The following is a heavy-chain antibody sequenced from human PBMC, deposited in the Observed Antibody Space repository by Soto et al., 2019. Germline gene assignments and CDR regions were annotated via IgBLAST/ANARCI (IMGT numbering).Heavy chain of an antibody. Sequence: GESLKISCKGSGYSFTSYWIGWVRQMPGKGLEWMGIIYPGDSDTRYSPSFQGQVTISADKSISTAYLQWSSLKASDTAMYYCARRQLERRGSTTCGMDVWGQGTTVTVSS. CDR3: ARRQLERRGSTTCGMDV. J-gene: IGHJ6*02. CDR2: IYPGDSDT. D-gene: IGHD1-1*01. V-gene: IGHV5-51*01. CDR1: GYSFTSYW.